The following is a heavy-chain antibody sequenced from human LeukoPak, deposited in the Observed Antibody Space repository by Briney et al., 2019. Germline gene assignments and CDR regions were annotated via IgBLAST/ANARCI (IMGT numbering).Heavy chain of an antibody. CDR1: GFTLSTYG. CDR2: ISSDGSNK. J-gene: IGHJ4*02. Sequence: GGSLRLSCAASGFTLSTYGMHGVRQAPGKGLEWVAVISSDGSNKFYADSVKGRFTISRDGSKNTLYLQMNSLRPDDTAVYFCAKPQVTANWYYFHYWGQGTLVTVSS. CDR3: AKPQVTANWYYFHY. D-gene: IGHD2-21*02. V-gene: IGHV3-30*18.